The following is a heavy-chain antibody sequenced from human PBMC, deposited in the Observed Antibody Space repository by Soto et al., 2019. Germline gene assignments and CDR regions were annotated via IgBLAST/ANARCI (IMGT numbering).Heavy chain of an antibody. CDR1: GGSTTSSSYY. Sequence: SETLSLTCTVSGGSTTSSSYYWGWIRQPPGKGLEWIGSIYYSGSTYYNPSLKSRVTISVDTSKNQFSLKLSSVTAADTAVYYCSSHEVGGTYDFSTVPWRDAPPVTV. J-gene: IGHJ5*02. D-gene: IGHD3-16*01. CDR2: IYYSGST. CDR3: SSHEVGGTYDFSTVP. V-gene: IGHV4-39*01.